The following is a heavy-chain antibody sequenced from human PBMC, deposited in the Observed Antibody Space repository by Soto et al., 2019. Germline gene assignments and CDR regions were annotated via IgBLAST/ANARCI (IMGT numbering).Heavy chain of an antibody. CDR2: VYSGGST. J-gene: IGHJ3*02. V-gene: IGHV3-66*01. D-gene: IGHD3-10*01. Sequence: EVQLVESGGGLVQPGGSLRLSCAASGFTVTTNYMSWVRQPPGKGLEWVSVVYSGGSTYYADSVKGRFTVSRDNSKNTLYLQMNSLSAEDTAVYYCARDFSGKNDAFDIWCQGTVVTVSS. CDR1: GFTVTTNY. CDR3: ARDFSGKNDAFDI.